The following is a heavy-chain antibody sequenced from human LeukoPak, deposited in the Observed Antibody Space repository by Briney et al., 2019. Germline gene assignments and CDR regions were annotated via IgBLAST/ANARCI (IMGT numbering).Heavy chain of an antibody. V-gene: IGHV3-30-3*01. CDR2: ISHDRSNN. J-gene: IGHJ4*02. Sequence: PGGSLRLSCAASGFTFSNYAMHWARQAPGKGLEWVAFISHDRSNNCHADSVKGRFTISRDNSKNTLYLQMNSLRPEDTAVYYCARGDSSGYYVVSVDYWGQGTLVTVSS. CDR1: GFTFSNYA. D-gene: IGHD3-22*01. CDR3: ARGDSSGYYVVSVDY.